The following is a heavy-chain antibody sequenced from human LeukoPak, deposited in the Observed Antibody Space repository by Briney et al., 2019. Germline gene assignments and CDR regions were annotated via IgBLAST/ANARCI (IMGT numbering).Heavy chain of an antibody. J-gene: IGHJ4*02. V-gene: IGHV4-34*01. Sequence: PSETLSLTCAVYGGSFSGYYWSWIRQPPGTGLEWIGEINHSGSTNYNPSLKSRVTISVDTSKNQFSLKLSSVTAADTAVYYCARGASMVRGVRDFDYWGQGTLVTVSS. CDR1: GGSFSGYY. CDR2: INHSGST. D-gene: IGHD3-10*01. CDR3: ARGASMVRGVRDFDY.